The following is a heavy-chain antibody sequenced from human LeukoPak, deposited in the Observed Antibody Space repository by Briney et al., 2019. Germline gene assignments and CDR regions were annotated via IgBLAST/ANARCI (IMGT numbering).Heavy chain of an antibody. CDR3: ARATIDYYDSSVNDY. D-gene: IGHD3-22*01. J-gene: IGHJ4*02. V-gene: IGHV3-74*01. CDR1: GFTFSSYW. CDR2: INSDGSST. Sequence: GGSLRLSCAASGFTFSSYWMHWVRQAPGKGLVWVSLINSDGSSTSYADSVKGRFTISRDNAKNTLYLQMNSLRAEDTAVYYCARATIDYYDSSVNDYWGQGTLVTVSS.